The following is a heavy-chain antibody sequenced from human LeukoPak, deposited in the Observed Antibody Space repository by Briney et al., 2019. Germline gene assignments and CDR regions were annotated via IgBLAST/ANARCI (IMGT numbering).Heavy chain of an antibody. CDR3: ARDRSGSFYDY. D-gene: IGHD1-26*01. CDR2: IHGSGSS. CDR1: GDSISAFY. Sequence: SETLSLTCSVSGDSISAFYWSWIRQPAGKELEWIGRIHGSGSSNYNPSLKSRVTMSVDTSKNQFSLKLTSMIAADTAIYYCARDRSGSFYDYWGQGTLVTVSS. J-gene: IGHJ4*02. V-gene: IGHV4-4*07.